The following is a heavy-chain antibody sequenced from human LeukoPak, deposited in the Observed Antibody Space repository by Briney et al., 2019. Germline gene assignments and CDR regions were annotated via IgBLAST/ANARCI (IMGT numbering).Heavy chain of an antibody. Sequence: PGGSLRLSCAASGFTVSSNYMTWVRQAPGKGLEWVSLIYTGGSTYYADSAKGRFTISRDSSKNTLYLQMNSLRVDDTAVYYCARSRSASKKDCFDIWGQGTMVTVSS. V-gene: IGHV3-53*01. CDR1: GFTVSSNY. CDR3: ARSRSASKKDCFDI. D-gene: IGHD2-15*01. CDR2: IYTGGST. J-gene: IGHJ3*02.